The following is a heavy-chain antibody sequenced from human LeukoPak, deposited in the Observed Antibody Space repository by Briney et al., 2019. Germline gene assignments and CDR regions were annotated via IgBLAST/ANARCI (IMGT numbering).Heavy chain of an antibody. J-gene: IGHJ6*02. CDR3: ARDKGYCSGGSCYQGAYYYYGMDV. CDR1: GGSISSGGYY. V-gene: IGHV4-31*03. Sequence: PSETLSLTCTVSGGSISSGGYYWSWIRQHPGKGLEWIGYIYYSGSTYYNPSLKSRVTISVDTSKNQSSLKLSSVTAADTAVYYCARDKGYCSGGSCYQGAYYYYGMDVWGQGTTVTVSS. CDR2: IYYSGST. D-gene: IGHD2-15*01.